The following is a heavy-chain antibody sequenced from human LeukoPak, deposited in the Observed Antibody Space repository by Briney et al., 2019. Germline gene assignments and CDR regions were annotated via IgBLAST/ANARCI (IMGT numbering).Heavy chain of an antibody. CDR2: ISSSGSTI. V-gene: IGHV3-48*03. D-gene: IGHD3-3*01. CDR3: ARDRPLDFWSGYCID. J-gene: IGHJ4*02. Sequence: GESLRLSCAASGFTFSSYEMNWVRQAPGKGLEWVSYISSSGSTIYYADSVKGRFTISRDNAKNSLYLQMNSLRAEDTAVYYCARDRPLDFWSGYCIDWGQGTLVTVSS. CDR1: GFTFSSYE.